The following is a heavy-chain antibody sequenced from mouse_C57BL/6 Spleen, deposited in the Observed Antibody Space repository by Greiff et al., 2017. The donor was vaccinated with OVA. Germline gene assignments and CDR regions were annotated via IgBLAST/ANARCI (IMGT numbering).Heavy chain of an antibody. V-gene: IGHV1-55*01. J-gene: IGHJ2*01. CDR3: ARDGNYLYYFDY. CDR2: IYPGSGST. CDR1: TSYW. Sequence: QVQLKQPGAELVKPGASVKMSFTSYWITWVKQRPGQGLEWIGDIYPGSGSTNYNEKFKSKATLTVDTSSSTAYMQLSSLTSEDSAVYYCARDGNYLYYFDYWGQGTTLTVSS. D-gene: IGHD2-1*01.